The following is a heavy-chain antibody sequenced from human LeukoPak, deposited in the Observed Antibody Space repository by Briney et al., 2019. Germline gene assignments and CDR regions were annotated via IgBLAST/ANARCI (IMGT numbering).Heavy chain of an antibody. D-gene: IGHD3-16*01. Sequence: PGGSLRLSCAASGFSVSSNYMNWVRQAPGKGLEWVSSISSSGSYIYYADSVKGRFTISRDNAKNSLYLQMNSLRAEDTAVYYCARARPGLSTLLGFYYYYYYMDVWGKGTTVTVSS. V-gene: IGHV3-21*01. CDR3: ARARPGLSTLLGFYYYYYYMDV. CDR2: ISSSGSYI. CDR1: GFSVSSNY. J-gene: IGHJ6*03.